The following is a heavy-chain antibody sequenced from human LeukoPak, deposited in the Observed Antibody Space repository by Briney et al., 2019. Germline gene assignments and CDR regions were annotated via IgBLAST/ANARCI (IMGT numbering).Heavy chain of an antibody. D-gene: IGHD2-2*01. CDR2: ISGSGGST. CDR1: GFTFDDYA. Sequence: GGSLRLSCTASGFTFDDYAMRWVRQAPGKGLEWVSDISGSGGSTYYADSVKGRFTISRDNSKNALYLQMNSLGAEDTAVYYCAKQYCNRTSCYAMSFDYWGQGTLVTVSS. J-gene: IGHJ4*02. CDR3: AKQYCNRTSCYAMSFDY. V-gene: IGHV3-23*01.